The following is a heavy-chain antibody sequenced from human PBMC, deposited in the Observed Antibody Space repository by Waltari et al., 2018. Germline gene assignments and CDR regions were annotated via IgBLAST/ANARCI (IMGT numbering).Heavy chain of an antibody. CDR1: GFTFSSYS. Sequence: EVQLVESGGGLVKPGGSLRHSWAASGFTFSSYSMNWVRQAPGKGLEWVSSISSSSSYIYYADSVKGRFTISRDNAKNSLYLQMNSLRAEDTAVYYCARLPPMDKPAYWGQGTLVTVSS. CDR2: ISSSSSYI. D-gene: IGHD2-2*03. CDR3: ARLPPMDKPAY. J-gene: IGHJ4*02. V-gene: IGHV3-21*01.